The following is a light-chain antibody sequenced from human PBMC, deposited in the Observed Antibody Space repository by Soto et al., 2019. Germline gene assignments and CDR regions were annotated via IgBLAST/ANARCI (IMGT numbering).Light chain of an antibody. Sequence: QAVVTQEPSLTVSPGETVTLTCASNTGAVTGDYYPNWFQQKPGQAPRTLIYRATNRYSWTPARFSSSLLGGKAALTLSAVQPEDEADYYCLLAYGGAYVFGSGTKLTVL. V-gene: IGLV7-43*01. CDR2: RAT. J-gene: IGLJ1*01. CDR3: LLAYGGAYV. CDR1: TGAVTGDYY.